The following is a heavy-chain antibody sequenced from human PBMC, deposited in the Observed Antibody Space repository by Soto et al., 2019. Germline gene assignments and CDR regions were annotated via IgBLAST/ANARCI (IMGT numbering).Heavy chain of an antibody. Sequence: EVQLVESGGGLVQPGGSLRLSCAASGFTFGNYWMTWVRQAPGKGLEWMANIKGDGSAKSYLDSVRGRFTVSRYNAENSLFPQMNILRAEATALYYCARDVSPGSSGYYLDAVDIWGQGTMVTVS. V-gene: IGHV3-7*05. CDR1: GFTFGNYW. D-gene: IGHD6-25*01. CDR2: IKGDGSAK. CDR3: ARDVSPGSSGYYLDAVDI. J-gene: IGHJ3*02.